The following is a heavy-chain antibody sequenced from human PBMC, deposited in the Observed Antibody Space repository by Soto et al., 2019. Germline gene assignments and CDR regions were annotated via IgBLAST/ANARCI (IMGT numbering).Heavy chain of an antibody. J-gene: IGHJ6*02. CDR1: GFSFSIYE. D-gene: IGHD3-16*01. CDR3: ARDGGTDYYGMDV. V-gene: IGHV3-48*03. Sequence: GGSLRLSCAASGFSFSIYEMDWVRQAPGMGLEWISYITSSGKTTYYAGSVKGRFTISRDNAKNSLFLQMNSLRAEDTAVYYCARDGGTDYYGMDVWGPGTTVTVSS. CDR2: ITSSGKTT.